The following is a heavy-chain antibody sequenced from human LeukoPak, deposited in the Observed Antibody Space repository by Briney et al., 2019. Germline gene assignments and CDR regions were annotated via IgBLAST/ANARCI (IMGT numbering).Heavy chain of an antibody. CDR3: AGQPYARVYYGMDV. Sequence: PGGSLRLSCAASGFTFSSYWMSWVRQAPGEGLEWVANIKQDGCEKYYVDSVKGRFTISRDNAKNSLYLQMNSLRAEDTAVYYCAGQPYARVYYGMDVWGQGTTVTASS. V-gene: IGHV3-7*03. CDR1: GFTFSSYW. CDR2: IKQDGCEK. J-gene: IGHJ6*02. D-gene: IGHD2-2*01.